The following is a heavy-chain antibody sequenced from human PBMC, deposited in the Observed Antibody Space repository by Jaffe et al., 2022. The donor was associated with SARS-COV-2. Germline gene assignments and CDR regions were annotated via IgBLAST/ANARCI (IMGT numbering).Heavy chain of an antibody. CDR1: GFTFSNAW. J-gene: IGHJ4*02. Sequence: EVQLVESGGGLVKPGGSLRLSCAASGFTFSNAWMSWVRQAPGKGLEWVGRIKSKTDGGTTDYAAPVKGRFTISRDDSKNTLYLQMNSLKTEDTAVYYCTTGLDLGLLLWFGIDYWGQGTLVTVSS. V-gene: IGHV3-15*01. CDR3: TTGLDLGLLLWFGIDY. CDR2: IKSKTDGGTT. D-gene: IGHD3-10*01.